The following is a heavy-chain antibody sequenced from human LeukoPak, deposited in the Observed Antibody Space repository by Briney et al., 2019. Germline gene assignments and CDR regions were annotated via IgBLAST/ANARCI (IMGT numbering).Heavy chain of an antibody. D-gene: IGHD3-10*01. CDR3: ATPGVIIIYYFDY. V-gene: IGHV4-39*01. J-gene: IGHJ4*02. CDR2: VNYRGAA. CDR1: GASISSSSSY. Sequence: SETLSLTCAVSGASISSSSSYWGWIRQPPGKGLEWIGTVNYRGAAYYNPSLKRQVTISVDPSKNQFSLKLTSVTAADTAVYYCATPGVIIIYYFDYWGQGILVTVSS.